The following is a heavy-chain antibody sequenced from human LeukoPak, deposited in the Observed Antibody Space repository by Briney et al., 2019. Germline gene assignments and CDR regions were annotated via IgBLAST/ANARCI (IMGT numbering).Heavy chain of an antibody. CDR1: GYTFTSYG. V-gene: IGHV1-18*01. J-gene: IGHJ1*01. CDR3: ARSIAAAGRGYFQH. CDR2: ISAYNGNT. Sequence: EASVKVSCKASGYTFTSYGISWVRQAPGQGLEWMGWISAYNGNTNYAQKLQGRVTMTTDTSTSTAYMELRSLRSDDTAVYYCARSIAAAGRGYFQHWGQGTLVTVSS. D-gene: IGHD6-13*01.